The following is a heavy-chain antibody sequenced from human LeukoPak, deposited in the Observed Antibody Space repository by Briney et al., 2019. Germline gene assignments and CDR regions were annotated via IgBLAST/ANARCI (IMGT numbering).Heavy chain of an antibody. J-gene: IGHJ4*02. D-gene: IGHD5-24*01. V-gene: IGHV4-59*01. Sequence: SETLSLTCTVSGGSISSYYWSWIRQPPGKGLEWIGYIYYSGSTNYNPSLKSRVTISVDTSKNQFSLKLSSVTAADTAVYYCATAGGVGGYNNDYWGQGTLVTVSS. CDR2: IYYSGST. CDR3: ATAGGVGGYNNDY. CDR1: GGSISSYY.